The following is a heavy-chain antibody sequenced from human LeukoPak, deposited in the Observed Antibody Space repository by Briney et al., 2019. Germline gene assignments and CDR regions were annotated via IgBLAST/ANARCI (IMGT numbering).Heavy chain of an antibody. CDR1: GFTVSSNY. D-gene: IGHD6-13*01. CDR3: AREESSSYFG. CDR2: IKQDGSEK. Sequence: GGSLRLSCAASGFTVSSNYMSWVRQAPGKGLEWVANIKQDGSEKYYVDSVKGRFTISRDNAKNSLYLQMNSLRAEDTAVYYCAREESSSYFGWGQGTLVTVSS. J-gene: IGHJ4*02. V-gene: IGHV3-7*01.